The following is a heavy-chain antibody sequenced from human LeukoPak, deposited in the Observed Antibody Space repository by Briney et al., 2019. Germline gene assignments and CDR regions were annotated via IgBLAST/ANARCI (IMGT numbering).Heavy chain of an antibody. CDR1: GFTFSSYA. Sequence: GGSLRLSCVASGFTFSSYAMSWVRQAPGKGLEWVSAISGSGGSTYYADSVKGRFTISRDNSKNTLYLQMNSLRAEDTAVYYCAKVAVKYSSSWYDYWGQGTLVTVSS. CDR2: ISGSGGST. J-gene: IGHJ4*02. D-gene: IGHD6-13*01. CDR3: AKVAVKYSSSWYDY. V-gene: IGHV3-23*01.